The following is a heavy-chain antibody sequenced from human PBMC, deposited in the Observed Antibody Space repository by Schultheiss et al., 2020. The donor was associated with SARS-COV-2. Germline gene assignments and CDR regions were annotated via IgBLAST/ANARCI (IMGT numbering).Heavy chain of an antibody. Sequence: GSLRLSCTVSGGSISSYYWSWIRQPPGKGLEWIGYIYYSGSTNYNPSLKSRVTISVDTSKNQFSLKLSSVTAADTAVYYCARDLWSGPDKDWFDPWGQGTLVTVSS. CDR3: ARDLWSGPDKDWFDP. J-gene: IGHJ5*02. CDR1: GGSISSYY. V-gene: IGHV4-59*12. CDR2: IYYSGST. D-gene: IGHD3-3*01.